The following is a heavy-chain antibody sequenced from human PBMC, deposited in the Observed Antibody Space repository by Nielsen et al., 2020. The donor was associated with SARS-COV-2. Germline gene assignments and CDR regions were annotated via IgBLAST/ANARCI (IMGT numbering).Heavy chain of an antibody. Sequence: GESLKISCAASGFTFSSYSMNWVRQAPGKGLEWVSYISSSSSTIYYADSVKGRFTISRDNAKNSLYLEMNSLRAEDTAIYYCARDLGYCSGNTCYTVYAYWGQGTLVTVSS. CDR2: ISSSSSTI. D-gene: IGHD2-15*01. V-gene: IGHV3-48*04. CDR1: GFTFSSYS. CDR3: ARDLGYCSGNTCYTVYAY. J-gene: IGHJ4*02.